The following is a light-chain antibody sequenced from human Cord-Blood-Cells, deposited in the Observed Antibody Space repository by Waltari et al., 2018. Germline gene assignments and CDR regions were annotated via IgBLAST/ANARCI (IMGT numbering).Light chain of an antibody. Sequence: DIQMTQSPSSLSASVGDRVTITCQASQDISNYLNWYQQKPGKAPKLLIYDASNLETGVPSRVSRSGSGTDFTFTISSLQPEDIATYYCQQYDNLSIFTFGPGTKVDIK. V-gene: IGKV1-33*01. CDR3: QQYDNLSIFT. J-gene: IGKJ3*01. CDR1: QDISNY. CDR2: DAS.